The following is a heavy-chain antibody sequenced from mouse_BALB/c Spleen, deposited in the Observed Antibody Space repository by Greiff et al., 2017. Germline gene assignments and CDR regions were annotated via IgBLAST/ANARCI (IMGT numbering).Heavy chain of an antibody. Sequence: EVKLVESGGGLVQPGGSLRLSCATSGFTFTDYYMSWVRQPPGKALEWLGFIRNKANGYTTEYSASVKGRFTISRDNSQSILYLQMNTLRAEDSATYYCARNYYGSSHFDYWGQGTTLTVSS. V-gene: IGHV7-3*02. J-gene: IGHJ2*01. D-gene: IGHD1-1*01. CDR1: GFTFTDYY. CDR2: IRNKANGYTT. CDR3: ARNYYGSSHFDY.